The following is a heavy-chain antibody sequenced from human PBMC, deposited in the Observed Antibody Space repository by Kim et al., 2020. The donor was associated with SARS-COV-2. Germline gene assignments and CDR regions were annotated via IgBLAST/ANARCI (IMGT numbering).Heavy chain of an antibody. D-gene: IGHD3-22*01. V-gene: IGHV4-59*01. Sequence: SETLSLTCTVSGGSIRSYYGSWIRQPPGKGLEWIGHIYYTGSTNYDPSLKSRVTISVDTSKNQFSLRLSSVTAADTAVYYCARHYYDNSGSASDVWGHGTMVTVSS. J-gene: IGHJ3*01. CDR3: ARHYYDNSGSASDV. CDR1: GGSIRSYY. CDR2: IYYTGST.